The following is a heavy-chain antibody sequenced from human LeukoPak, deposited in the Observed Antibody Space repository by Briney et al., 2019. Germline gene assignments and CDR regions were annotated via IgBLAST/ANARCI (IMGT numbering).Heavy chain of an antibody. CDR2: MNPNSGNT. V-gene: IGHV1-8*01. CDR3: ARGFQEEMATIPDY. D-gene: IGHD5-24*01. Sequence: GASVKVSCKASGYTFSSYDINWVRQATGQGLEWMGWMNPNSGNTGYAQKFQGRVTMTRNTSISTAYMELSSLRSEDTAVYYCARGFQEEMATIPDYWGQGTLVTVSS. CDR1: GYTFSSYD. J-gene: IGHJ4*02.